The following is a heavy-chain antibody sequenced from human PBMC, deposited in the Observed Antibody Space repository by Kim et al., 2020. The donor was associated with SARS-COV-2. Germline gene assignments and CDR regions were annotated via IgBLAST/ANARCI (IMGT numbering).Heavy chain of an antibody. J-gene: IGHJ5*02. Sequence: PSFQGHVTISADKSISTAYLQWSSLKASDTAMYYCARRTSIAARPWWFDPWGQGTLVTVSS. V-gene: IGHV5-10-1*01. D-gene: IGHD6-6*01. CDR3: ARRTSIAARPWWFDP.